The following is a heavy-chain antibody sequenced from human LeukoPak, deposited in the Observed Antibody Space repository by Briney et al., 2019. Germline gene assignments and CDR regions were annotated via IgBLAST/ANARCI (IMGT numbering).Heavy chain of an antibody. CDR1: GFTFSPYS. CDR2: ISSTSSYI. J-gene: IGHJ4*02. CDR3: ARGGRAITIFGVVPYLDY. D-gene: IGHD3-3*01. Sequence: GGSLRLSCAAFGFTFSPYSMNWVRQAPGKGLGWVSSISSTSSYIYYADSVKGRFTISRDNAENSLYLQMNSLRADDTAVYYCARGGRAITIFGVVPYLDYWGQGTLVTVSS. V-gene: IGHV3-21*01.